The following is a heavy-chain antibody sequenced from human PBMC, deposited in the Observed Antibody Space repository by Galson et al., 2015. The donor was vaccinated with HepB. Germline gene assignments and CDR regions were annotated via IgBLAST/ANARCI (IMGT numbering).Heavy chain of an antibody. J-gene: IGHJ4*02. V-gene: IGHV3-9*01. CDR3: APQPSQYSSGWSGY. CDR1: GFTFDDYA. D-gene: IGHD6-19*01. CDR2: ISWNSGSI. Sequence: SLRLSCAASGFTFDDYAMHWVRQAPGKGLEWVSGISWNSGSIGYADSVKGQFTISRDNAKNSLYLQMDSLRAEDTALYYCAPQPSQYSSGWSGYWGQGTLVTVSS.